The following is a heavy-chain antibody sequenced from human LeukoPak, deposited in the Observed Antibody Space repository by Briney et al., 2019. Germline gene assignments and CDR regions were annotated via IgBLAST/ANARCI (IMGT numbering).Heavy chain of an antibody. Sequence: SETLSLTCTVSGGSNSSYYWSWIRQPPGKGLEWIGYIYYSGSTNYNPSLKSRVTISVDTSKNQFSLKLSSVTAADTAVYYCARITFVVEGYGMDVWGQGTTVTVSS. CDR1: GGSNSSYY. CDR2: IYYSGST. CDR3: ARITFVVEGYGMDV. J-gene: IGHJ6*02. V-gene: IGHV4-59*01. D-gene: IGHD2-21*01.